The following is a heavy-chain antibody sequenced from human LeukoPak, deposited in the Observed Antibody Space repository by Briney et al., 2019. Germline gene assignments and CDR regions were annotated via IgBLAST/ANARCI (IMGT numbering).Heavy chain of an antibody. CDR3: ARHDDPSDIVVVVAATNFDY. J-gene: IGHJ4*02. CDR2: INHSGST. CDR1: GGSFSGYY. V-gene: IGHV4-34*01. Sequence: SETLSLTCAVYGGSFSGYYWSWIRQPPGKGLEWIGEINHSGSTNYNPSLKSRVTISVDTSKNQFSLKLSSVTAADTAVYYCARHDDPSDIVVVVAATNFDYWGQGTLVTVSS. D-gene: IGHD2-15*01.